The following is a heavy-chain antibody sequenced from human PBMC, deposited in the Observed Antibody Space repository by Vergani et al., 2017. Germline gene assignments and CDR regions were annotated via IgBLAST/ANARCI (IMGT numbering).Heavy chain of an antibody. D-gene: IGHD4-17*01. CDR2: INPSGGST. CDR1: GYTFTSYY. Sequence: QVQLVQSGAEVKKPGASVKVSCKASGYTFTSYYMHWVRQAPGQGLEWMGIINPSGGSTSDAQKFQGRVTMTRDTSTSTVYMELSSLRSEDTAVYYCARGDYAKGGYYYYYGMDVWGQGTTVTVSS. CDR3: ARGDYAKGGYYYYYGMDV. J-gene: IGHJ6*02. V-gene: IGHV1-46*03.